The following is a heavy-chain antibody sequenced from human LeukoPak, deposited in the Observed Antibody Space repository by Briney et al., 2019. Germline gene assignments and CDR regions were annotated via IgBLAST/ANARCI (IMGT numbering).Heavy chain of an antibody. D-gene: IGHD1-26*01. J-gene: IGHJ6*03. CDR1: GFTFSSYN. V-gene: IGHV3-21*04. CDR2: ITNDSRYM. CDR3: ARDPYSGSYGPYYYYYMDV. Sequence: GGSLRLSCAASGFTFSSYNMNWVRQAPGKGLEWVSSITNDSRYMYYADSVKGRFTISRDNAKNSLYLQMNSLRAEDAAVYFCARDPYSGSYGPYYYYYMDVWGKGTTVTISS.